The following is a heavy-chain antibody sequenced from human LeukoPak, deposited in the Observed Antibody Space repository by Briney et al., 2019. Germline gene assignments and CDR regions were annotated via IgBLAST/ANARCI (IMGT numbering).Heavy chain of an antibody. CDR1: GYTFTGYS. Sequence: GASVKVSCKASGYTFTGYSVHWARQAPGQGLEWMGRINPNSGATDYAQKFQGRVTMTRDTSISTVYMELNRLRSDDTAVYYCARELPFDYWGQGTLVTVSS. D-gene: IGHD3-10*01. J-gene: IGHJ4*02. CDR3: ARELPFDY. V-gene: IGHV1-2*06. CDR2: INPNSGAT.